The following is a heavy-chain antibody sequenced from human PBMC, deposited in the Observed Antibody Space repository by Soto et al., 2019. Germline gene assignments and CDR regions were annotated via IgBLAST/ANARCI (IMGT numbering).Heavy chain of an antibody. CDR1: DCSISSYY. CDR3: ARGERRVLGTGSGLSLDY. D-gene: IGHD3-10*01. J-gene: IGHJ4*02. V-gene: IGHV4-59*01. CDR2: IYYSGST. Sequence: SETTSHTCTFSDCSISSYYLILLRQPPGKGLEWIGYIYYSGSTNYNPSLKSRVTISVDTSKNQFSLKLSSVTAADTAVYYCARGERRVLGTGSGLSLDYRGQGTLVTVSS.